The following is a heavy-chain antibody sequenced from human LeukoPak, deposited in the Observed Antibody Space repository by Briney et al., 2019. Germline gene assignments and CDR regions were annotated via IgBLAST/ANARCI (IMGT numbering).Heavy chain of an antibody. Sequence: GGSRRLSCAASGFSFSTYAMSWVRQAPGKGLEYVAAISSNGGNTYYPNSMKGRFTISRDNSKNTLYLQMGSQRVEDMAVYYCARRDTSGYFSDYWGQGTLVTVSS. CDR1: GFSFSTYA. CDR2: ISSNGGNT. CDR3: ARRDTSGYFSDY. J-gene: IGHJ4*02. V-gene: IGHV3-64*01. D-gene: IGHD6-19*01.